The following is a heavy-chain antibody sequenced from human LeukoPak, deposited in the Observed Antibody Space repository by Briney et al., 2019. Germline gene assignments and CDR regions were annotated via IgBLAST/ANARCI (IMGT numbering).Heavy chain of an antibody. V-gene: IGHV4-59*08. CDR1: GGSISSYY. Sequence: ASETLSLTCTVSGGSISSYYWSWIRQPPGKGLEWIGYIYYSGSTNYNPSLKSRVTISVDTSKNQFSLKLSSVTAADTAVYYCARGLEALFDPWGQGTLVTVSS. CDR3: ARGLEALFDP. CDR2: IYYSGST. J-gene: IGHJ5*02.